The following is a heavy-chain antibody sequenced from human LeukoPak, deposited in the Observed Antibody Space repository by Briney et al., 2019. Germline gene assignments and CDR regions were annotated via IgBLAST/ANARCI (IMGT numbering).Heavy chain of an antibody. CDR2: INTNGGNT. CDR3: AKDKKIVGASGLDY. J-gene: IGHJ4*02. Sequence: GGSLRLSCAASGFTFGSYCRHWVRQAPGKGLVWVSRINTNGGNTFYADSVKGRFTISRDNTKNTLFLQMNSLRAEDTAVYYCAKDKKIVGASGLDYWGQGTLVTVSS. CDR1: GFTFGSYC. V-gene: IGHV3-74*01. D-gene: IGHD1-26*01.